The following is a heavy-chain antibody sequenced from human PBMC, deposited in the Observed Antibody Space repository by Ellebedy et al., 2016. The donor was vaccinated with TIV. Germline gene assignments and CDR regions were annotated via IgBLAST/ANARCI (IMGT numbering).Heavy chain of an antibody. J-gene: IGHJ3*02. D-gene: IGHD4-17*01. CDR3: ARFRMTTVTRGTLDAFDI. CDR1: GFTFSSYG. Sequence: GGSLRLXXAASGFTFSSYGMHWVRQAPGKGLEWVAVIWYDGSNKYYADSVKGRFTISRDNSKNTLYLQMNSLRAEDTAVYYCARFRMTTVTRGTLDAFDIWGQGTMVTVSS. V-gene: IGHV3-33*01. CDR2: IWYDGSNK.